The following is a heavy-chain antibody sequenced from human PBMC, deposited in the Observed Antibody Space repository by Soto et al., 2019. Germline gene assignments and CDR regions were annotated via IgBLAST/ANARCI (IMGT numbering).Heavy chain of an antibody. CDR2: IDPSDSYT. D-gene: IGHD3-10*01. V-gene: IGHV5-10-1*01. CDR1: GYSFTRYW. Sequence: GESLKISCKGSGYSFTRYWISWVRQMPGKGLEWMGRIDPSDSYTNYGPSFQGHVSMSVDKSTSTAYLQWSSLKASDTAMYYCARMDGLVRGITKNWFDPWGQGTLVTVSS. CDR3: ARMDGLVRGITKNWFDP. J-gene: IGHJ5*02.